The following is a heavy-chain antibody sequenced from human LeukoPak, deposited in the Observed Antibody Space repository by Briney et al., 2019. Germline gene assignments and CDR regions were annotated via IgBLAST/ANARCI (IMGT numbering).Heavy chain of an antibody. J-gene: IGHJ4*02. CDR3: ARDRGDYYGSCYFDY. Sequence: ASVKVSCKASGYTSTSYAMHWVRQAPGQRLEWMGWINAGNGNTKYSQKFQGRVTITRDTSASTAYMELSSLRSEDTAVYYCARDRGDYYGSCYFDYWGQGTLVTVSS. CDR1: GYTSTSYA. CDR2: INAGNGNT. V-gene: IGHV1-3*01. D-gene: IGHD3-10*01.